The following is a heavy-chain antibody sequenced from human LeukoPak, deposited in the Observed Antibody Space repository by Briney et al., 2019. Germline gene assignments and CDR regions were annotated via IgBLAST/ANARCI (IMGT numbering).Heavy chain of an antibody. CDR2: INPNSGGT. CDR1: GYTFTADY. V-gene: IGHV1-2*02. Sequence: GASVNVSCKTSGYTFTADYMHWVRQAPGQGLEWMGWINPNSGGTNYAQKFQGRVTMTRDTSISTAYMELSRLRSDDTAVYYCARPNVYCGGDCYTSAYYYYYGMDVWGQGTTVTVSS. D-gene: IGHD2-21*02. CDR3: ARPNVYCGGDCYTSAYYYYYGMDV. J-gene: IGHJ6*02.